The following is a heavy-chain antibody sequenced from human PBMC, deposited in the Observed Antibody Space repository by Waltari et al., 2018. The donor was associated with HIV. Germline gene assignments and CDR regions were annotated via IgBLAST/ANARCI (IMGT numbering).Heavy chain of an antibody. CDR2: IKSKRDGGAT. D-gene: IGHD5-12*01. V-gene: IGHV3-15*01. CDR1: QLTSADVW. Sequence: EVQVVESGGGLVKPGGSLRVSCASFQLTSADVWMTWVRKAQGKGLEWVGRIKSKRDGGATDYAASVKVRFVISRDDSQNTLYLQMSGLRTEDTAMYYCTTGGYPTEAFDVWGQGTMVTVSP. J-gene: IGHJ3*01. CDR3: TTGGYPTEAFDV.